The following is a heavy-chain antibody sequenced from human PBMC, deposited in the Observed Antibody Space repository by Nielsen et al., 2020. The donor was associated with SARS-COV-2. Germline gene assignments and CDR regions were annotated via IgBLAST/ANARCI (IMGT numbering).Heavy chain of an antibody. Sequence: SETLSLTCAVSGGSINTYDWSWIRQPPGNRLEWIGYMSHFGTTYYNPSLKGRVTISVDTSKSHLSLRLSSVTAADTAIYYCAGTFADVQDYSSGLEYWGQGTLVAVSS. CDR3: AGTFADVQDYSSGLEY. D-gene: IGHD6-19*01. CDR2: MSHFGTT. J-gene: IGHJ4*02. CDR1: GGSINTYD. V-gene: IGHV4-4*08.